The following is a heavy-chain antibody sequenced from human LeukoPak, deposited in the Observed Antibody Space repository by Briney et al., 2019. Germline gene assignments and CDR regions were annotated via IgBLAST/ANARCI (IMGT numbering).Heavy chain of an antibody. D-gene: IGHD3-3*01. CDR3: ARPLRFLEWLPDY. J-gene: IGHJ4*02. V-gene: IGHV7-4-1*02. CDR1: GYTFTSYA. Sequence: ASVEVSCKASGYTFTSYAMYWVRQAPGQGLEWMGWINTNTGNPTYAQGFTGRFVFSLDTSVSTAYLQISSLKAEDTAVYYCARPLRFLEWLPDYWGQGTLVTVSS. CDR2: INTNTGNP.